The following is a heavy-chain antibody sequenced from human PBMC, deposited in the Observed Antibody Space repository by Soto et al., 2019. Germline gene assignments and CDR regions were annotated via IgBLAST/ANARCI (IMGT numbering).Heavy chain of an antibody. CDR1: GFTFSSYG. V-gene: IGHV3-33*01. CDR3: AGGYYDSSGYYP. J-gene: IGHJ5*02. Sequence: QVQLVESGGGVVQPGRSLRLSCAASGFTFSSYGMHWVRQAPGKGLEWVAVIWYDGSNKYYADSVKGRFTISRDNSKNTLYLQINSLRAEDTAVYCRAGGYYDSSGYYPWGQGTLVTVSS. CDR2: IWYDGSNK. D-gene: IGHD3-22*01.